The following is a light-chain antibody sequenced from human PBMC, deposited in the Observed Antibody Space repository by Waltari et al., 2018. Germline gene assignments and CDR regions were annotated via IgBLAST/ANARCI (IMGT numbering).Light chain of an antibody. Sequence: DIQVTQSPSSLSASVGDRVTITCQASQESNKFLNWYQQKTGKAPKLLIYNASKLKTGDPSRFSRSGSGTDFTLTISNLQPEDIATYYCLQYNNLPLTFGPGTKVDI. CDR3: LQYNNLPLT. CDR2: NAS. V-gene: IGKV1-33*01. J-gene: IGKJ3*01. CDR1: QESNKF.